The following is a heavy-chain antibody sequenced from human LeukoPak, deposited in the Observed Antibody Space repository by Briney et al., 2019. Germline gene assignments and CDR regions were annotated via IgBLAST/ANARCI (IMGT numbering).Heavy chain of an antibody. CDR1: GYTFTDYC. V-gene: IGHV1-2*02. CDR2: INPNSGGT. J-gene: IGHJ4*02. Sequence: ASVKVSCKASGYTFTDYCMHWVRQAPGQGPEWMGWINPNSGGTNYAQKFQGRVTMTRDTSISTAYMELNRLRSDDTAVYYCAREIFVDTAMVIFDYWGQGTLVTVSS. CDR3: AREIFVDTAMVIFDY. D-gene: IGHD5-18*01.